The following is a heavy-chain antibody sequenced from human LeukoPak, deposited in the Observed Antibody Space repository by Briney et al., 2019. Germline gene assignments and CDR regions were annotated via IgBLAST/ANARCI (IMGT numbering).Heavy chain of an antibody. Sequence: PSETLSLTCTVSGGSISSSNFYWGWIRQPPGKGLEWIGSIYYSGSTYYNPSLKSRVTMSVDTSKNQFSLNLSSVTAADTAVYYCATDFEGTSGLFDYWGQGTLVTVSS. CDR1: GGSISSSNFY. D-gene: IGHD2-2*01. J-gene: IGHJ4*02. V-gene: IGHV4-39*07. CDR3: ATDFEGTSGLFDY. CDR2: IYYSGST.